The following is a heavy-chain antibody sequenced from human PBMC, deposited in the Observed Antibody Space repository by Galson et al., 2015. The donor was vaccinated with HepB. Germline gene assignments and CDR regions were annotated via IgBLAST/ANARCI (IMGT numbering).Heavy chain of an antibody. CDR2: ISTYNGNT. CDR1: GYTFNTYG. J-gene: IGHJ6*02. Sequence: SCKASGYTFNTYGISWVRQAPGQGLEWMGWISTYNGNTNYAQRLQGRVTMTRDTSTRTAYMELRSLRFDDTAVYYCARDIGRYNGMDVWGQGTTVTVSS. CDR3: ARDIGRYNGMDV. D-gene: IGHD2-15*01. V-gene: IGHV1-18*04.